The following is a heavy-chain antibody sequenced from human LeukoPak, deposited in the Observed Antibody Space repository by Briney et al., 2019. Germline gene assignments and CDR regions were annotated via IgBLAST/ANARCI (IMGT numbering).Heavy chain of an antibody. J-gene: IGHJ4*02. CDR1: GFTFSSYS. CDR3: ARRGQTTVTTPSYFDY. D-gene: IGHD4-17*01. V-gene: IGHV3-21*01. CDR2: ISSSSSYI. Sequence: PGGSLRLSCAASGFTFSSYSMNWVRQAPGKGLEWVSSISSSSSYIYYADSVKGRFTISRDNAKSSLYLQMNSLRAEDTAVYYCARRGQTTVTTPSYFDYWGQGTLVTVSS.